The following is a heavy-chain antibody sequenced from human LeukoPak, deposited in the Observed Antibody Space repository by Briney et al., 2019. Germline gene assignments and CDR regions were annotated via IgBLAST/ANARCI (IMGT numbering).Heavy chain of an antibody. V-gene: IGHV3-64D*06. CDR1: GFTFSSYA. J-gene: IGHJ4*02. Sequence: QSGGSLRLSCSASGFTFSSYAMHWVRQAPGKGLEYVSAISSNGGSTYYADSVKGRFTISRDNSKNTLYLQMSSLRAEDTAVYYCVKFPPGYSDYERDYWGQGTLVTVSS. D-gene: IGHD5-12*01. CDR2: ISSNGGST. CDR3: VKFPPGYSDYERDY.